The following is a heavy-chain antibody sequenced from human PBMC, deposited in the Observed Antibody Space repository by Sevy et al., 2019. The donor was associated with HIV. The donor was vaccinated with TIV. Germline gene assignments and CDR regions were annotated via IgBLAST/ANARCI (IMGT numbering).Heavy chain of an antibody. CDR3: TRGVVVITKYYYYYIDV. V-gene: IGHV3-15*01. CDR2: IKSKTNGGTT. J-gene: IGHJ6*03. D-gene: IGHD2-21*01. Sequence: GGSLRLSCAASGFTFSNAWMSWVRQAPGKGLEWVGHIKSKTNGGTTDYAAPVKGRFTISRDDSKNTLYRQMNSLKTEETAVYYCTRGVVVITKYYYYYIDVWGKGTTVTVSS. CDR1: GFTFSNAW.